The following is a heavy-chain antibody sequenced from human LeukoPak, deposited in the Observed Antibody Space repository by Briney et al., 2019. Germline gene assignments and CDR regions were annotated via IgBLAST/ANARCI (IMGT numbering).Heavy chain of an antibody. D-gene: IGHD3-16*02. V-gene: IGHV1-24*01. CDR1: GYTLTELS. CDR2: FDPEDGET. CDR3: ATVMITFGGVIVHPRAFDY. Sequence: AASVKVSCKVSGYTLTELSMHWVRQAPGKGLEWMGGFDPEDGETIYAQKFQGRVTMTEDTSTDTAYMELSSLRSEDTAVYYCATVMITFGGVIVHPRAFDYWGQGTLVTVPS. J-gene: IGHJ4*02.